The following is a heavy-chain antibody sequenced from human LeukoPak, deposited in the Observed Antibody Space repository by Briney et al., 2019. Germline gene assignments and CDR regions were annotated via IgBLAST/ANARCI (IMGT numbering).Heavy chain of an antibody. D-gene: IGHD6-13*01. CDR3: ARGDVGSSPYRYYYYYYYMDV. CDR2: IYSGGST. CDR1: GFTFSTFA. Sequence: PGGSLRLSCEASGFTFSTFAMIWVRQPPGKGLEWVSVIYSGGSTYYADSVKGRFTISRDNSKNTLYLQMNSLRAEDTAVYYCARGDVGSSPYRYYYYYYYMDVWGKGTTVTISS. J-gene: IGHJ6*03. V-gene: IGHV3-66*01.